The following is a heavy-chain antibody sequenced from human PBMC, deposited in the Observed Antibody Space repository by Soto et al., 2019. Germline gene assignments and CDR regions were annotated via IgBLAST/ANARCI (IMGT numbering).Heavy chain of an antibody. CDR2: ISSTTNYI. CDR3: ARESEDLTSNFDY. J-gene: IGHJ4*02. CDR1: GFTFTRYS. Sequence: EVQLVESGGGLVKPGGSLRLSCAASGFTFTRYSMNWVRQAPGKGLEWVSSISSTTNYIYYADSMKGRFTVSRDNAKNSVYLEMNSLGAEDTALYYCARESEDLTSNFDYWGQGTLVTVSS. V-gene: IGHV3-21*01.